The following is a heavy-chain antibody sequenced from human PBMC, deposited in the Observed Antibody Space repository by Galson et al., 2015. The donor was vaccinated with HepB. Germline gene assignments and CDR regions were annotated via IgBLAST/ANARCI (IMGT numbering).Heavy chain of an antibody. CDR3: ARDRPTSGYEQIDC. J-gene: IGHJ4*02. CDR1: RFTFSSYA. D-gene: IGHD5-12*01. V-gene: IGHV3-30-3*01. CDR2: ISYDGSEK. Sequence: SLRLSCAASRFTFSSYAMHWVRQAPGKGLEWVAVISYDGSEKYYADSVKGRFTISRDNSKNTLYLQMNSLRAEDTAVYYCARDRPTSGYEQIDCWGQGTLVTVSS.